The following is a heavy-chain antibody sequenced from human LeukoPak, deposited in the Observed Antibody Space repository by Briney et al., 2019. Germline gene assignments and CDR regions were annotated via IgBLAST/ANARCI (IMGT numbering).Heavy chain of an antibody. CDR3: ARGCYYDSSGYKPSVDYYYYYGMDV. CDR2: IYYSGST. D-gene: IGHD3-22*01. CDR1: GGSISSGGYY. Sequence: PSETLSLTCTVSGGSISSGGYYWSWIRQHPGKGLEWIGYIYYSGSTYYNPSLKSRVTISVDTSKNQFSLKLSSVTAADTAVYYCARGCYYDSSGYKPSVDYYYYYGMDVWGQGTTVTVSS. J-gene: IGHJ6*02. V-gene: IGHV4-31*03.